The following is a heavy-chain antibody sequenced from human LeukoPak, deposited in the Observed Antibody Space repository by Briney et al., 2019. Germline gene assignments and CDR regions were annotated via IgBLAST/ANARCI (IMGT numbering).Heavy chain of an antibody. Sequence: GGSLRLSCAASGFTFSSYSMNWVRQAPGKGLEWVSSTSSSSSYIYHADSVKGRFTISRDNAKNSLYLQMNSLRAEDTAVYYCARDIVATVSAWGQGTLVTVSS. CDR3: ARDIVATVSA. CDR2: TSSSSSYI. D-gene: IGHD5-12*01. CDR1: GFTFSSYS. J-gene: IGHJ5*02. V-gene: IGHV3-21*01.